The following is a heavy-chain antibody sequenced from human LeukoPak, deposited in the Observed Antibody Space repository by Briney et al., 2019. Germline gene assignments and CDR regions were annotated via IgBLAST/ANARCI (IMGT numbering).Heavy chain of an antibody. D-gene: IGHD3-22*01. V-gene: IGHV3-23*01. Sequence: GGSLSLSFAASGFTFSSYAMSWVRQAPGKGLEWVSAISGSGGSTYYADSVKGRFTISRDNSKNTLYLQMNSLRAEDTAVYYCAKEAVATMIVVVITGGLDYWGQGTLVTVSS. CDR3: AKEAVATMIVVVITGGLDY. CDR2: ISGSGGST. CDR1: GFTFSSYA. J-gene: IGHJ4*02.